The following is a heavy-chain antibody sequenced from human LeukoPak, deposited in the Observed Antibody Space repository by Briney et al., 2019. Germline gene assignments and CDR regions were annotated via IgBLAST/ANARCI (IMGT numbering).Heavy chain of an antibody. V-gene: IGHV3-30-3*01. J-gene: IGHJ4*02. CDR1: GFTFSSYA. CDR3: AKGGHECYGTSCFID. CDR2: ISYDGSNK. D-gene: IGHD2-2*01. Sequence: QPGGSLRLSCAASGFTFSSYAMHWVRQAPGKGLEWVAVISYDGSNKYYADSVKGRFTISRDNSKNTLYLQMNSLRAEDTAVYYCAKGGHECYGTSCFIDWGQGTLVTVSS.